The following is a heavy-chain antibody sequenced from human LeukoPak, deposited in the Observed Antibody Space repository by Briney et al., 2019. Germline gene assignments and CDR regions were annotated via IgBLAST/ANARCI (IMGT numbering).Heavy chain of an antibody. D-gene: IGHD2-2*01. V-gene: IGHV4-39*02. Sequence: PSETLSLTCTVSGGSISSSSYYWGWIRQPPGKGLEWIGSIYYSGSTYYNPSLKSRVTISADTSKNQFSLKLSSVTAADTAVYYCARDIVVVPAVYYYYGMDVWGQGTTVTVSS. CDR1: GGSISSSSYY. CDR2: IYYSGST. J-gene: IGHJ6*02. CDR3: ARDIVVVPAVYYYYGMDV.